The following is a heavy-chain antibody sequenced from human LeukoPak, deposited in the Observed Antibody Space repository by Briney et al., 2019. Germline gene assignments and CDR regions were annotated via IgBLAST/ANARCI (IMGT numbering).Heavy chain of an antibody. CDR3: ARERCSGGSCKNDY. V-gene: IGHV4-59*01. J-gene: IGHJ4*02. Sequence: SETLSLTCTVSGGSISTYYWNWIRQPPGKGLEWIGYIYYSGSTNYNPSLKSRVTISVDTSKNQFSLKLSSVTAADTAVYYCARERCSGGSCKNDYWGQGTLVTVSS. D-gene: IGHD2-15*01. CDR2: IYYSGST. CDR1: GGSISTYY.